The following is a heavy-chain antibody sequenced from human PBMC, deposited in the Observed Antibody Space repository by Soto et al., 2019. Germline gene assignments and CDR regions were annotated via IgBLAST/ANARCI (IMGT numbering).Heavy chain of an antibody. CDR1: GGSLGSYY. CDR2: VFYTGRA. Sequence: SETLSLTCTVSGGSLGSYYWSWIRQPPGKGLEWIGYVFYTGRANYNASLKSRVAISVDTSKNQFSLKLSSVTAADTAVYYCARTRGYDYVWGSYRQVYGMDVWGQGTTVTVSS. D-gene: IGHD3-16*02. V-gene: IGHV4-59*12. CDR3: ARTRGYDYVWGSYRQVYGMDV. J-gene: IGHJ6*02.